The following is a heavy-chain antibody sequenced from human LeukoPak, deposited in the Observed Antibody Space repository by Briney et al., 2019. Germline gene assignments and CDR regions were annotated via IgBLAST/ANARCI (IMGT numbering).Heavy chain of an antibody. CDR1: GYTFASYG. V-gene: IGHV1-18*01. J-gene: IGHJ4*02. CDR3: ARHRGYSGYDYSFDY. Sequence: ASVKVSCKDSGYTFASYGISWVRQAPGQGLEWMGWISACNGNTNYAQKLQGRVTMTTDTSTSTAYMELRSLRSDDTAVYYCARHRGYSGYDYSFDYWGQGTLVTVSS. D-gene: IGHD5-12*01. CDR2: ISACNGNT.